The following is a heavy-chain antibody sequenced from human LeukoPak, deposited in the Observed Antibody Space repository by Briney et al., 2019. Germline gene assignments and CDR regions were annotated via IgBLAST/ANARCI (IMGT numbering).Heavy chain of an antibody. CDR1: GFTFSSYA. J-gene: IGHJ3*02. CDR2: IGGSGGST. D-gene: IGHD6-19*01. V-gene: IGHV3-23*01. Sequence: GGSLRLSCAASGFTFSSYAMSWVRQAPGKGLEWVSAIGGSGGSTYYADSVKGRFTISRDNSKNTLYLQMNSLRAEDTAVYYCAKETSPYSSGPRGAFDIWGQGIMVTVSS. CDR3: AKETSPYSSGPRGAFDI.